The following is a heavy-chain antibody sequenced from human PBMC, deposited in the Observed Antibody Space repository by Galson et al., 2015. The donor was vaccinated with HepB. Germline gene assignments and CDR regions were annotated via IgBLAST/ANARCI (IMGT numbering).Heavy chain of an antibody. Sequence: SVKVSCKASGYTFTSYYMHWVRQAPGQGLEWMGIINPSGGSTSYAQKLQGRVTMTRDTSTSTVYMELSSLRSEDTAVYYCARDFLLTGYYYGMDVWGQGTTVTVSS. V-gene: IGHV1-46*04. CDR3: ARDFLLTGYYYGMDV. CDR2: INPSGGST. D-gene: IGHD1-26*01. CDR1: GYTFTSYY. J-gene: IGHJ6*02.